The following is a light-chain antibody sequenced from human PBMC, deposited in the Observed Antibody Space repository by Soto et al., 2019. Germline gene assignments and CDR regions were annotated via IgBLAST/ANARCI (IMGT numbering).Light chain of an antibody. CDR3: CSYVGVYTFDV. J-gene: IGLJ1*01. CDR2: DVD. Sequence: QSVLTQPRSVSGSPGQSVTISCTGTSSDVGAYDYVSWYQQHPGKAPKLMIYDVDKRPSGVPDRFSGSKSGNTASLTISGLQAEDEGIYFCCSYVGVYTFDVFGTGTKVTVL. CDR1: SSDVGAYDY. V-gene: IGLV2-11*01.